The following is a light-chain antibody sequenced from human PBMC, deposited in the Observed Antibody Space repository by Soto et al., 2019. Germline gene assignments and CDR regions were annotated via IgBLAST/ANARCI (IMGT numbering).Light chain of an antibody. Sequence: QSALTQPASVSGSPGQSITISWTGTSSEVGGYNYVSWYQQHPGKSPKLMIYDVSNRPSGVSNRFSGSKSGNTASLTISGLQAEDEADYYCSSYTSSSSVVFGGGTKLTVL. V-gene: IGLV2-14*01. CDR1: SSEVGGYNY. CDR3: SSYTSSSSVV. J-gene: IGLJ2*01. CDR2: DVS.